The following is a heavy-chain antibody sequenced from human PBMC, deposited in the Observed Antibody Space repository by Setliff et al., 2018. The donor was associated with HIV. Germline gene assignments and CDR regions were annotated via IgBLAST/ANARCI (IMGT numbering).Heavy chain of an antibody. CDR2: INTNSWNT. V-gene: IGHV7-4-1*02. D-gene: IGHD3-3*01. J-gene: IGHJ6*03. CDR3: ARDSSEYFDFSSGDFHYMDV. Sequence: GASVKVSCKASGYTFSRFSINWVRQAPGQGLEWMGWINTNSWNTTYAQGFAGRFVFSLDTLVRTAYLEISDLRADDTGSYYCARDSSEYFDFSSGDFHYMDVWGKGTTVTVSS. CDR1: GYTFSRFS.